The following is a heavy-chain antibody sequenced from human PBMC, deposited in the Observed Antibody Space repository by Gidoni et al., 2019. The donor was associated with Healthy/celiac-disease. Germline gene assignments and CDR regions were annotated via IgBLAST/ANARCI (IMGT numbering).Heavy chain of an antibody. CDR2: ISYDGSNK. CDR3: AREGGYKNGGFDY. D-gene: IGHD1-26*01. Sequence: QVQLVESGGGVVQPGWSLRLSCAASGFTFRSYAMHWVRQAPGKGLEWVAVISYDGSNKYYADSVKGRFTISRDNSKNTLYLQMNSLRAEDTAVYYCAREGGYKNGGFDYWGQGTLVTVSS. CDR1: GFTFRSYA. J-gene: IGHJ4*02. V-gene: IGHV3-30-3*01.